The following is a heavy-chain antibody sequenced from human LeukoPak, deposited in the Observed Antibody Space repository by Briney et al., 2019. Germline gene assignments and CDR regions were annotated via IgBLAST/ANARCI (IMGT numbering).Heavy chain of an antibody. Sequence: SETLFLTCTVSGGSVSSGSYYWSWIRQPLGKGLEWIGYIYYSGSTNYNPSLKSRVTISVDTSKNQFSLKLSSVTAADTAVYYCARANPGYSYGYAYDAFDIWGQGTMVTVSS. CDR2: IYYSGST. D-gene: IGHD5-18*01. CDR3: ARANPGYSYGYAYDAFDI. V-gene: IGHV4-61*01. CDR1: GGSVSSGSYY. J-gene: IGHJ3*02.